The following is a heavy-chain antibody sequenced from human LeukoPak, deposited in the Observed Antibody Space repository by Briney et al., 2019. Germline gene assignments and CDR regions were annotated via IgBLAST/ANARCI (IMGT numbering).Heavy chain of an antibody. CDR3: ARDRCSSTSCFNDY. CDR2: ISSSSSYI. J-gene: IGHJ4*02. D-gene: IGHD2-2*01. Sequence: GGSLRLSXAASGFTFSSYSMNWVRQAPGKGLEWVSSISSSSSYIYYADSVKGRFTISRDNAKNSLYLQMNSLRAEDTAVYYCARDRCSSTSCFNDYWGQGTLVTVSS. V-gene: IGHV3-21*01. CDR1: GFTFSSYS.